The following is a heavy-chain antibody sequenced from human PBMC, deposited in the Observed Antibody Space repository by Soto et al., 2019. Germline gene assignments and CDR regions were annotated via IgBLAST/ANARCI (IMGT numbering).Heavy chain of an antibody. CDR3: TTDGSTIFFDP. J-gene: IGHJ5*02. CDR1: GFTFKNAW. V-gene: IGHV3-15*01. Sequence: QLVESGGGLVKPGGSLRLSCAASGFTFKNAWMSWVRQAPGKGLEWVGRIKTKADAGTTDYAAPVKGRFTISRDDSKNTLYLQMNSLKNEDTALYFCTTDGSTIFFDPRCQGTLVTVSS. D-gene: IGHD3-10*02. CDR2: IKTKADAGTT.